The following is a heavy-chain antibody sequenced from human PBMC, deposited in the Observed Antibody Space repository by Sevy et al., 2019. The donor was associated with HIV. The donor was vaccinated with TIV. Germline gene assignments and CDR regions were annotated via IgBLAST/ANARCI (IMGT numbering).Heavy chain of an antibody. CDR2: IYTSGST. D-gene: IGHD6-19*01. J-gene: IGHJ6*02. Sequence: SETLSLTCTVSGGSISSYYWSWIRQPAGKGLEWIGRIYTSGSTNYNPSLKSRVTLSVDTSKNQFSLKLSSVTAADTAVYYCARDVGIAVAGTPGGMDVWGQGTTVTVSS. CDR3: ARDVGIAVAGTPGGMDV. CDR1: GGSISSYY. V-gene: IGHV4-4*07.